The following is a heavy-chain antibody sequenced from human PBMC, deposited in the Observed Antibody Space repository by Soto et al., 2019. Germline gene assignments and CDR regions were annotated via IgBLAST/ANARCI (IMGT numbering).Heavy chain of an antibody. CDR2: IYYSGST. V-gene: IGHV4-30-4*01. CDR3: ARDRSGPDYGVDY. D-gene: IGHD4-17*01. Sequence: SETLSLTCTFSGGSIISGDYYWSWIRQPPGKGLEWIGYIYYSGSTYYNPSLKSRVTISVDTSKNQFSLKLSSVTAADTAVYYCARDRSGPDYGVDYWGQGTLVTVSS. CDR1: GGSIISGDYY. J-gene: IGHJ4*02.